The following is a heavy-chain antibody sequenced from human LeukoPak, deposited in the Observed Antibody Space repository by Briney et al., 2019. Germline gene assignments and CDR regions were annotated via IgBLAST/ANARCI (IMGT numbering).Heavy chain of an antibody. CDR1: GGSISNYY. Sequence: PSETLSFTCTVSGGSISNYYWGWIRQPPGEGLEWIGSIYYSGSTYYNSSLQSRVTISVHMSNNQFSLKLSPVTAADTAVYYCAREIDSSGYYYDAFDIWGQGTMVTVSP. D-gene: IGHD3-22*01. CDR3: AREIDSSGYYYDAFDI. V-gene: IGHV4-39*07. J-gene: IGHJ3*02. CDR2: IYYSGST.